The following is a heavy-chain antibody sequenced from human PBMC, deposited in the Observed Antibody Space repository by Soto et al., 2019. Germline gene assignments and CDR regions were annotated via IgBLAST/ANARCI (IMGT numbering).Heavy chain of an antibody. V-gene: IGHV3-74*01. Sequence: GGSLRLSCAASGFTFSSYWMHWVRQAPGKGLVWVSRINGDGSTTSYADSVKGRFTISRDNARNTQYLQTDNLRVEDTAVYYCVRASGYSYGDYYYYYMDVWGKGTTVTVSS. CDR2: INGDGSTT. D-gene: IGHD5-18*01. J-gene: IGHJ6*03. CDR1: GFTFSSYW. CDR3: VRASGYSYGDYYYYYMDV.